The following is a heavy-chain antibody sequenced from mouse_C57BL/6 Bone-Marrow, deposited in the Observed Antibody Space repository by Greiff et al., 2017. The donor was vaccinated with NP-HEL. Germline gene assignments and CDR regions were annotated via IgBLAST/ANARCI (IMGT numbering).Heavy chain of an antibody. CDR3: TTWGRYGYDCDY. CDR2: IDPENGDT. Sequence: VQLQQSGAELVRPGASVKLSCTASGFNIKDDYMHWVKQRPEQGLEWIGWIDPENGDTEYASKFQGKATITADTSSNTAYLQLSSLTSEDTAVYYCTTWGRYGYDCDYWGQGTTLTVSS. V-gene: IGHV14-4*01. CDR1: GFNIKDDY. D-gene: IGHD2-2*01. J-gene: IGHJ2*01.